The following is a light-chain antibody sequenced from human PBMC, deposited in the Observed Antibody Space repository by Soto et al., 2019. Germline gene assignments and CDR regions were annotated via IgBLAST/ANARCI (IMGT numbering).Light chain of an antibody. CDR2: DVY. CDR1: RGDIGGYNY. Sequence: QSVLTQPASVSASPGQSITISCTGTRGDIGGYNYVSWYQQHPGKAPKLMIYDVYHRPSGVSNRFSASKSGNTASLTISGLQAEDEADYYCSSSTSSTTLVFGTGTKVNVL. J-gene: IGLJ1*01. CDR3: SSSTSSTTLV. V-gene: IGLV2-14*03.